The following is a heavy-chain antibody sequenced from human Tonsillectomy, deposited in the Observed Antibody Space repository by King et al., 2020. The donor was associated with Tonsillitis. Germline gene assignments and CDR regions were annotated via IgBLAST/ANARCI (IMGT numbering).Heavy chain of an antibody. Sequence: QVQLVESGGGVVQPGRSLRLSCAASGFTFSNYGMHWVRQAPDKGLEWVAIISYDGSNEYYADSLKGRFTISRDNSKNTLYLHMNSLRAEDTAVYYCAREQSTWGIFSGPDYWGQGNLVTVSS. J-gene: IGHJ4*02. D-gene: IGHD3-16*01. V-gene: IGHV3-33*01. CDR2: ISYDGSNE. CDR3: AREQSTWGIFSGPDY. CDR1: GFTFSNYG.